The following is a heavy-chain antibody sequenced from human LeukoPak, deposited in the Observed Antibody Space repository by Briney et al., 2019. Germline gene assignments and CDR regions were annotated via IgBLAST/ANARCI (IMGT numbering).Heavy chain of an antibody. CDR3: ARGEDSSDYYFDY. D-gene: IGHD3-22*01. CDR2: IYYSGST. CDR1: GGSISSSSYY. J-gene: IGHJ4*02. Sequence: SETLSLTCTVSGGSISSSSYYWGWIRQPPGKGLEWIGSIYYSGSTYYNPSLKSRVTISVDKSKNQFSLKLSSVTAADTAVYYCARGEDSSDYYFDYWGQGTLVTVSS. V-gene: IGHV4-39*07.